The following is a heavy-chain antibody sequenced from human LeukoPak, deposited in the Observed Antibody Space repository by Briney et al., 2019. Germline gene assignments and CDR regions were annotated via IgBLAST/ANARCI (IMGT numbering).Heavy chain of an antibody. D-gene: IGHD1-26*01. Sequence: PGGSLRLSCAASGVTFSSYSMNWVRQAPGKGLEWVSSISSSSSYIYYADSVKGRFTISRDNAKNSLYLQMNSLRAEDTAVYYCARARGEWELLDWFDPWGQGTLVTVSS. J-gene: IGHJ5*02. V-gene: IGHV3-21*01. CDR3: ARARGEWELLDWFDP. CDR1: GVTFSSYS. CDR2: ISSSSSYI.